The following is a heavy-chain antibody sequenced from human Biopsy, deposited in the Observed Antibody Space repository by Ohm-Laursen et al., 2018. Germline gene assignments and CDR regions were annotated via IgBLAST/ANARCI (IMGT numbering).Heavy chain of an antibody. Sequence: SETLSLTCIVSGGSISSYYWNWIRQPPGQGLEWIGYIYYSGTTDYSPSLKSRVTISIDKSKNQFFLKLSSVTAEDTAVYYCARDDAVTVIRGLYYWGQGALVTVSS. J-gene: IGHJ4*02. CDR3: ARDDAVTVIRGLYY. V-gene: IGHV4-59*01. D-gene: IGHD2-21*02. CDR2: IYYSGTT. CDR1: GGSISSYY.